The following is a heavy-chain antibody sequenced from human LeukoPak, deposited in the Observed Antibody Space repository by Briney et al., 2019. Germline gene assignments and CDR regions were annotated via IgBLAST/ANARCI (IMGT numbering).Heavy chain of an antibody. D-gene: IGHD6-19*01. Sequence: ASVKVSCKASGGTFSSYAISWVRQAPGQGLEWMGRIIPILGIANYAQKFQGRVTITADKSTSTAYMELSSLRSEDTAVYYCARDARGIAVAGTPDYWGQGTLVTVSS. V-gene: IGHV1-69*04. J-gene: IGHJ4*02. CDR1: GGTFSSYA. CDR2: IIPILGIA. CDR3: ARDARGIAVAGTPDY.